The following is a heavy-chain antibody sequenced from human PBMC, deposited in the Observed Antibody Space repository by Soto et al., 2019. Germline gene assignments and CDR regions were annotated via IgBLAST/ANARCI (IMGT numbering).Heavy chain of an antibody. CDR2: IIPIFGTA. J-gene: IGHJ6*02. Sequence: QVQLVQSGAEVKKPGSSVKVSCKASGGTFSSYAISWVRQAPGQGLEWMGGIIPIFGTANYAQKFQGRVTITADESTSTAYMELSSLRSEDTAVYYCARSYILSGGSGNYYYYYGMDVWGQGTTVTVSS. D-gene: IGHD2-15*01. CDR3: ARSYILSGGSGNYYYYYGMDV. CDR1: GGTFSSYA. V-gene: IGHV1-69*12.